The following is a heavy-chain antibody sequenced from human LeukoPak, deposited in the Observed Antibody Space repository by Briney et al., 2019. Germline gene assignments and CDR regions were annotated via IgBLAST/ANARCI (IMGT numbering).Heavy chain of an antibody. Sequence: GGSLRLSCSGSGYIFSSYWMHWVRQVPGEGLVWVSRIDTDGTITTYADSVKGRFTISRDNAKNSLYLQMNSLRAEDTAVYYCARDLQEGDAFDIWGQGTMVTVSS. CDR1: GYIFSSYW. CDR3: ARDLQEGDAFDI. V-gene: IGHV3-74*01. CDR2: IDTDGTIT. D-gene: IGHD5-24*01. J-gene: IGHJ3*02.